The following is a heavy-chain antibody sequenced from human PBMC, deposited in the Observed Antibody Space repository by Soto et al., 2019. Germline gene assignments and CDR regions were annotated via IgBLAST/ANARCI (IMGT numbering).Heavy chain of an antibody. J-gene: IGHJ3*02. CDR3: AKANEVVAATGDAFDI. CDR2: ISGSGGST. D-gene: IGHD2-15*01. V-gene: IGHV3-23*01. Sequence: GGSLRLSFAASGFTFSSYAMSWVRQAPGKGLEWVSAISGSGGSTYYADSVKGRFTISRDNSKNTLYLQMNSLRAEDTAVYYCAKANEVVAATGDAFDIWGQGTMVTVSS. CDR1: GFTFSSYA.